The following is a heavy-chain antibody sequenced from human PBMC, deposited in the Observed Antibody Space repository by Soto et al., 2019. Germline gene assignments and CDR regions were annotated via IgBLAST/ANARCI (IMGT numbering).Heavy chain of an antibody. V-gene: IGHV3-23*01. CDR3: ANDRRRGTIFGVVIIRPKSGFSPPRLGDV. J-gene: IGHJ6*02. CDR2: ISGSGGST. Sequence: GGSLRLSCAASGFTFSSYAMSWVRQAPGKGLEWVSAISGSGGSTYDADSVKGRFTISRDNSKNTLYLQMNSLRAEDTAVYYCANDRRRGTIFGVVIIRPKSGFSPPRLGDVWGQGTTVTVS. CDR1: GFTFSSYA. D-gene: IGHD3-3*01.